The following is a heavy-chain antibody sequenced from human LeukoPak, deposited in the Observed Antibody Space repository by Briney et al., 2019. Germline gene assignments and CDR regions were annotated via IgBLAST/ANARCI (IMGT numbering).Heavy chain of an antibody. CDR3: AKILGRYSYGPVEY. V-gene: IGHV3-30*02. D-gene: IGHD5-18*01. Sequence: GGSLRLSCAASGFTFSSFGMHWARQAPGKGLEWVAFIRFDGSNKYYADSVKGRFTISRDNSKNTLYLQMNSLRAEDTAVYYCAKILGRYSYGPVEYWGQETLVTVFS. J-gene: IGHJ4*02. CDR1: GFTFSSFG. CDR2: IRFDGSNK.